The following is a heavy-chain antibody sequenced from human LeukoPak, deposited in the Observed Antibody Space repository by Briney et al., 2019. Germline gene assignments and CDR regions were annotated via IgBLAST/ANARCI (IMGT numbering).Heavy chain of an antibody. Sequence: SETLSLTCSVSGGSISSYYWSWIRQPPGKGLEWIGYIYYSGSTNYNPSLKSRVTISVDTSKTQFSLKLSSVTAADPAVYYCARVGGIVVVPAQLPLRYNWFDPWGQGTLVTVSS. V-gene: IGHV4-59*01. CDR2: IYYSGST. CDR1: GGSISSYY. J-gene: IGHJ5*02. D-gene: IGHD2-2*01. CDR3: ARVGGIVVVPAQLPLRYNWFDP.